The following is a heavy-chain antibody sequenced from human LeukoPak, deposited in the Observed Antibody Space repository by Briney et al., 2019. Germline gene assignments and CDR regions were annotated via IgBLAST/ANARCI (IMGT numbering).Heavy chain of an antibody. Sequence: GGSLRLSCAASGFTFTNYAMTWVRQAPGKGLEWVSSISDTYATTYYTDSVKGRCTISRDNSKNTVSLQSNNLRVEDTAVYFCVRHDSFIPFWGQGTLVTVSS. J-gene: IGHJ4*02. CDR3: VRHDSFIPF. CDR1: GFTFTNYA. CDR2: ISDTYATT. V-gene: IGHV3-23*01. D-gene: IGHD2-21*01.